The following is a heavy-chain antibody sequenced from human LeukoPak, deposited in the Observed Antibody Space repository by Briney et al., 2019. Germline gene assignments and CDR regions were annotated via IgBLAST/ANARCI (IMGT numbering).Heavy chain of an antibody. CDR1: GYTFTGYY. V-gene: IGHV1-2*02. D-gene: IGHD6-13*01. CDR3: ARGFHSSSWFGGNWFDP. Sequence: ASVKVSCKASGYTFTGYYMHWVRQAPGQGLEWMGWINPNSGGTNYAQKFQGRVTMTRDTSISTACMELSRLRSDDTAVYYCARGFHSSSWFGGNWFDPWGQGTLVTVSS. CDR2: INPNSGGT. J-gene: IGHJ5*02.